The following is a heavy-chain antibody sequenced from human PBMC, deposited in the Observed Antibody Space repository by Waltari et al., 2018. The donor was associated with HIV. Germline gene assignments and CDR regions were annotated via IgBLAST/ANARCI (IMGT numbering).Heavy chain of an antibody. CDR2: SYHSGST. Sequence: QLQLQESGSGLVKPSQTLSLTCAVPAGSIRSGGYSWTCIRQQPGKGLEWIGYSYHSGSTYYNPSLKSRVTISVDTSKNQFSLKLSSVTAADTAVYYCARGRYYDSSGYYYYYFDYWGQGTLVTVSS. D-gene: IGHD3-22*01. CDR3: ARGRYYDSSGYYYYYFDY. V-gene: IGHV4-30-2*01. J-gene: IGHJ4*02. CDR1: AGSIRSGGYS.